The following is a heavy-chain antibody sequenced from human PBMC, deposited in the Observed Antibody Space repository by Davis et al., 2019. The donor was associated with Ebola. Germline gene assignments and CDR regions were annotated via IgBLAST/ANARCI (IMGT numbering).Heavy chain of an antibody. CDR3: ARSLVGRYYYYGMDV. J-gene: IGHJ6*02. D-gene: IGHD1-26*01. CDR2: ISSSGSTI. CDR1: GFTFSSYG. Sequence: GESLKISCAASGFTFSSYGMHWVRQAPGKGLEWVSYISSSGSTIYYADSVKGRFTISRDNAKKSVYLQMKSLRAEDTAVYYCARSLVGRYYYYGMDVWGQGTTVTVSS. V-gene: IGHV3-48*04.